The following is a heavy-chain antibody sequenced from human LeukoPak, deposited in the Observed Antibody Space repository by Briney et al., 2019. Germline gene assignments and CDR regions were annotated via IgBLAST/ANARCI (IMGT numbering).Heavy chain of an antibody. CDR2: ISAYNGDT. D-gene: IGHD5-12*01. CDR3: ARRPGYDRRLSSLDY. Sequence: GASVKVSCKASGYTLTSYGISWVRQAPGQGLEWMGWISAYNGDTRYAQKFQGRLTVTTDTSTTTAYMELRSLSSDDTAIYYCARRPGYDRRLSSLDYWGQGTLVTVSS. V-gene: IGHV1-18*01. CDR1: GYTLTSYG. J-gene: IGHJ4*02.